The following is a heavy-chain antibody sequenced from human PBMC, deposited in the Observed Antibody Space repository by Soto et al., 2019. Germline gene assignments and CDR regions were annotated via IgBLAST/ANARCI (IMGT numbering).Heavy chain of an antibody. CDR3: ARHGSDSGWFFFDH. D-gene: IGHD6-19*01. CDR2: VSYSGST. V-gene: IGHV4-59*08. Sequence: XETLSLTCSLSGCAIGGYYWSWIRQPPGKALDWIGYVSYSGSTDYHPSLKSRVSISIDTSKNQFSLKMISVTAADTAVYYCARHGSDSGWFFFDHWGQGALVTVTS. J-gene: IGHJ5*02. CDR1: GCAIGGYY.